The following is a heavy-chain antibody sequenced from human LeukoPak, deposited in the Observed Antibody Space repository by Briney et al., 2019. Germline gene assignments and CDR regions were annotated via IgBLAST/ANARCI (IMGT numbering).Heavy chain of an antibody. J-gene: IGHJ6*03. CDR1: GGSISSYY. CDR3: ARTTEGGYTYGYFYYYYMDV. Sequence: PSETLSLTCTVSGGSISSYYWSWIRQPPGKGLEWIGFIQYSGSTNYNPSLKSRVTISVDTSKNQFSLKLSSVTAADTAVYYCARTTEGGYTYGYFYYYYMDVWGKGTTVTISS. V-gene: IGHV4-59*01. D-gene: IGHD5-18*01. CDR2: IQYSGST.